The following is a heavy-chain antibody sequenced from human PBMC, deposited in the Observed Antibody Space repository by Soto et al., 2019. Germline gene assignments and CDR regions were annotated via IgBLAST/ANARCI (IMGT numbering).Heavy chain of an antibody. CDR1: GFTFSSYA. D-gene: IGHD3-16*01. J-gene: IGHJ4*02. CDR3: ARGDDYVWGCSGY. V-gene: IGHV3-30-3*01. Sequence: QVQLVESGGGVVQPGRSLRLSCAASGFTFSSYAMHWVRQAPGKGLEWVAVISYDGSNKYYADSVKGRFTISRDNSKNTLYLQMNSLRAEDTAVYYCARGDDYVWGCSGYWGQGTLVTVSS. CDR2: ISYDGSNK.